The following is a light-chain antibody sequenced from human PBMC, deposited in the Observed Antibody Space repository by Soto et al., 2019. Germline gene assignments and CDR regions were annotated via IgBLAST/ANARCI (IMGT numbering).Light chain of an antibody. J-gene: IGLJ3*02. V-gene: IGLV7-43*01. CDR3: LLYQGGSWV. Sequence: QTVVTQEPSLTVSPGGTGTLTCTSSIGAVTSNYYPSWFQQKPGQAPRPLIYTTSNKHSWTPARFSGSLLGAKAALTLSGVQPEDEAEYYCLLYQGGSWVFGGGTKLTVL. CDR1: IGAVTSNYY. CDR2: TTS.